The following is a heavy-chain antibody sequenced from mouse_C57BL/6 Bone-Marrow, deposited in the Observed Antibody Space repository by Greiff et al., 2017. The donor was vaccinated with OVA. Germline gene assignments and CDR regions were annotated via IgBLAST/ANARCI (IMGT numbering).Heavy chain of an antibody. J-gene: IGHJ3*01. CDR2: INPNNGGT. CDR3: ARSWLLRWFAY. V-gene: IGHV1-26*01. CDR1: GYTFTDYY. D-gene: IGHD2-3*01. Sequence: VQLQQSGPELVKPGASVKISCKASGYTFTDYYMNWVKQSHGKSLEWIGDINPNNGGTSYNQKFKGKATLTVDKSSSTAYMELRSLTSEDSAVYYCARSWLLRWFAYWGQGTLVTVSA.